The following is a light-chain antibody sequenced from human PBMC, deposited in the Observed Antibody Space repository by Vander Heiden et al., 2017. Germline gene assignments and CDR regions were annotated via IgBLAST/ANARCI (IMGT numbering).Light chain of an antibody. CDR2: AAS. CDR3: QQSDSTPLT. Sequence: DIQMTQSPSSLSASVGDRVTITCRTSQSISSYLNWYQQKPGKAPKLLIYAASSLPSGVPARFSGSGSGTDFTLTISSLQPEDFATYYCQQSDSTPLTFGGGTKVEIK. CDR1: QSISSY. V-gene: IGKV1-39*01. J-gene: IGKJ4*01.